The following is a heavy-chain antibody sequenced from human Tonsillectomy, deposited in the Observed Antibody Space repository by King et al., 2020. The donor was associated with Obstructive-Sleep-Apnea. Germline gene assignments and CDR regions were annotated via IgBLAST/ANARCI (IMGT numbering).Heavy chain of an antibody. CDR1: GFTFSGSV. CDR3: TRQRYSGSDXGXGXGMDV. J-gene: IGHJ6*02. D-gene: IGHD5-12*01. V-gene: IGHV3-73*01. Sequence: VQLVESGGGLVQPGGSLKLSCAASGFTFSGSVIHWVRQASGKGLEWVGRIRSKANSYATAYAASVKGRFTISRDDSKNMAYLQMNSLKTEDTAVYYCTRQRYSGSDXGXGXGMDVWGQGTTVTVSS. CDR2: IRSKANSYAT.